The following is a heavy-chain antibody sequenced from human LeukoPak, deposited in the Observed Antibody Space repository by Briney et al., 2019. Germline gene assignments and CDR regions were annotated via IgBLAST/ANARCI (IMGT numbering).Heavy chain of an antibody. CDR2: IDSFGNTM. Sequence: AGGSLRLSCAASGFTFSSYGMSWVRQDSGKGLLWVSRIDSFGNTMGYADSVKGRFTISRDNSKNTLYLQMNSLRAEDTALYFCAQWSRYFDYWGQGTLVTVSS. D-gene: IGHD1-26*01. CDR1: GFTFSSYG. CDR3: AQWSRYFDY. V-gene: IGHV3-23*05. J-gene: IGHJ4*02.